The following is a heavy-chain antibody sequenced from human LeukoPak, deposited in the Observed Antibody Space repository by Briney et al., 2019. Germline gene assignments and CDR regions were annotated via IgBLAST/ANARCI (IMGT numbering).Heavy chain of an antibody. CDR1: GFTCSSHA. CDR2: ISSSGSTT. Sequence: PGGSLRLSCAASGFTCSSHAMSWVRQAPGKGLEWVSYISSSGSTTYYADSVKGRFTISRDNAKNSLYLQMNSLRAEDMAVYYCARGIAAAGPRFDPWGQGTLVSVSS. CDR3: ARGIAAAGPRFDP. D-gene: IGHD6-13*01. J-gene: IGHJ5*02. V-gene: IGHV3-48*01.